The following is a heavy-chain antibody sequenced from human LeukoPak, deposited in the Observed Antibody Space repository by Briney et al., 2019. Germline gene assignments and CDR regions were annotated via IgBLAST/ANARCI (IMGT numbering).Heavy chain of an antibody. CDR1: GFTFSNYW. D-gene: IGHD4-11*01. CDR2: IKSDGSRT. CDR3: AREPRDYSNYGLPNSDY. Sequence: GGSLRLSCAASGFTFSNYWMHWVRQAPGKGLVWVSRIKSDGSRTDYADSVKGRFTISRDNSKNTLYLQMNSLRAEDTAVYYCAREPRDYSNYGLPNSDYWGQGTLVTVSS. V-gene: IGHV3-74*01. J-gene: IGHJ4*02.